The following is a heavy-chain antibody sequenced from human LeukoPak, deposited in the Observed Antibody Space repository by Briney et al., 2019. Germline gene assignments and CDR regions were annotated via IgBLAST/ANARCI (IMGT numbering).Heavy chain of an antibody. J-gene: IGHJ3*02. D-gene: IGHD3-22*01. V-gene: IGHV1-69*05. Sequence: SVKVSCKASGGTFSSYAISWVRQAPGQGLEWMGGIIPIFGTANYAQKFQGRVTITTDESTSTAYMELSSLRSEDTAVYYCASRSSTYYYDSSGFDAFNIWGQGTMVTVSS. CDR1: GGTFSSYA. CDR3: ASRSSTYYYDSSGFDAFNI. CDR2: IIPIFGTA.